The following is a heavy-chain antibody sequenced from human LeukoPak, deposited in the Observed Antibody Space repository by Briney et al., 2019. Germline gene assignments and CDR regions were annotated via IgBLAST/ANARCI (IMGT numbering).Heavy chain of an antibody. V-gene: IGHV3-66*02. CDR1: GFTSSKTY. D-gene: IGHD5-18*01. J-gene: IGHJ4*02. Sequence: GGSLRSPGVALGFTSSKTYLGWARRAPGRGLKWASLFFSGGSTYYADSVKGRFTISRDNSKNTVYLQMNSLRAEDTAVYYCARDTGETSIMVNDYFDYWGQGTLVTVSS. CDR3: ARDTGETSIMVNDYFDY. CDR2: FFSGGST.